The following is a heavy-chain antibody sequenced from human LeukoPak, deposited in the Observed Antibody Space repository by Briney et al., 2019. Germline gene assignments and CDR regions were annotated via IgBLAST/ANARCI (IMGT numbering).Heavy chain of an antibody. CDR2: ISGSGSST. D-gene: IGHD6-13*01. V-gene: IGHV3-23*01. Sequence: GGSLRLSCAASGFTFSSYAMSWVRQAPGKGLEWVSAISGSGSSTYYADSVKGRFTISRDNSKNTLYLQMNSLRAEDTAVYYCAKDAYQSSSWYGGHDYWGQGTLVTVSS. J-gene: IGHJ4*02. CDR3: AKDAYQSSSWYGGHDY. CDR1: GFTFSSYA.